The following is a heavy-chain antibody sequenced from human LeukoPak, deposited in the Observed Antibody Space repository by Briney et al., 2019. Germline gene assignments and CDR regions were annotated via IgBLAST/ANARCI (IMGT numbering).Heavy chain of an antibody. CDR2: IYYSGST. V-gene: IGHV4-59*01. D-gene: IGHD1-1*01. CDR3: ARVKGENWNDWYYYYYYMDV. Sequence: SETLSLTCTVSGGSISSYYRSWIRQPPGKGLEWIGYIYYSGSTTYNPSLKSRVTISVDTSKNQFSLKLGSVTAADTAVYYCARVKGENWNDWYYYYYYMDVWGKGTTVTVSS. J-gene: IGHJ6*03. CDR1: GGSISSYY.